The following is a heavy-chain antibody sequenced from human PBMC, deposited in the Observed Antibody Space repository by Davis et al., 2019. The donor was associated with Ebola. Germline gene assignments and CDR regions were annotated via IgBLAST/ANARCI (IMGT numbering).Heavy chain of an antibody. CDR1: GYTLTDYP. J-gene: IGHJ4*02. D-gene: IGHD4-17*01. V-gene: IGHV7-4-1*02. Sequence: ASVKVSCKASGYTLTDYPINWVRQAPGQGLEWMGWINTNTRNPTYAQGFTGRFVFSLDTSVTTAYLQISSLKADDSAMYYCARGDYVGHYWGQGTLVTVSS. CDR3: ARGDYVGHY. CDR2: INTNTRNP.